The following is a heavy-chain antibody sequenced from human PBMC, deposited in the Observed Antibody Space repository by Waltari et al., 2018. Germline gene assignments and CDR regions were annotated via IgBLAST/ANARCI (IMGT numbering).Heavy chain of an antibody. CDR1: GFTFSSFW. V-gene: IGHV3-74*01. Sequence: EGQLVESGGGLVQPGGSLKLSCAASGFTFSSFWMHWVRQVPGQGLVWVSRSNSDGSDTSYADSVRGRFTVSRDNAKNMAYLQMNSLRAEDTAIYYCTRDSPSWIWGQGTMVSVSS. CDR2: SNSDGSDT. CDR3: TRDSPSWI. J-gene: IGHJ3*02.